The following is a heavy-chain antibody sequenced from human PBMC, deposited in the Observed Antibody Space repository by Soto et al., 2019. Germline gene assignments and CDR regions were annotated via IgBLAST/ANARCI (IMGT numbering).Heavy chain of an antibody. D-gene: IGHD4-17*01. Sequence: GGSLRLSCAASGFTFSSYAMSWVRQAPGKGLEWVSAISGSGGSTYYADSVKGRFTISRDNSKNTLYLQMNSLRAEDTAVYYCAKTPVPIYGDYVNYFDYWGQGTLVTVSS. V-gene: IGHV3-23*01. CDR2: ISGSGGST. J-gene: IGHJ4*02. CDR1: GFTFSSYA. CDR3: AKTPVPIYGDYVNYFDY.